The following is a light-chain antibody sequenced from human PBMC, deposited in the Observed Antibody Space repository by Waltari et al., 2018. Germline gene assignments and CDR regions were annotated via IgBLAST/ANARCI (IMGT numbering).Light chain of an antibody. J-gene: IGKJ2*01. CDR2: GAS. CDR3: QQYGSSILYT. V-gene: IGKV3-20*01. CDR1: QRLTQYY. Sequence: MLTQSPATLSLSPGETATLSCSASQRLTQYYLAWYQQKPGQAPRLLIYGASSRAAGIPERFRGSGSGTDFTLTINRLEPEDFAMYYCQQYGSSILYTFGQGTKLEIK.